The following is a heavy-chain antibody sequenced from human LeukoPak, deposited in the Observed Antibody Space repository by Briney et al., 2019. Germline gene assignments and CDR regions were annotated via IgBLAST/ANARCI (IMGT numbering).Heavy chain of an antibody. Sequence: GGSLRLSCAASGFTFSSYSMNWVRQAPGKGLEWVSSISSSSSYIYYADSVKGRFTISRDNAKNSLYLQMNSLRAEDTAVYYCARGPYSKAPIFGVVIILGWFDPWGQGTLVTVSS. V-gene: IGHV3-21*01. CDR1: GFTFSSYS. CDR3: ARGPYSKAPIFGVVIILGWFDP. J-gene: IGHJ5*02. D-gene: IGHD3-3*01. CDR2: ISSSSSYI.